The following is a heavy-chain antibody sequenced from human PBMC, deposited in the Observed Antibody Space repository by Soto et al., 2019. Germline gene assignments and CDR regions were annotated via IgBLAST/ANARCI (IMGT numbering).Heavy chain of an antibody. CDR1: GGTFSSYA. CDR2: IIPIFGTA. Sequence: GASVKVSCKASGGTFSSYAISWVRQAPGQGLEWMGGIIPIFGTANYAQKFQGRVTITADESTSTAYMELSSLRSEDTAVYYCAREYYYGSGILDYWGQGTLVTVS. D-gene: IGHD3-10*01. CDR3: AREYYYGSGILDY. V-gene: IGHV1-69*13. J-gene: IGHJ4*02.